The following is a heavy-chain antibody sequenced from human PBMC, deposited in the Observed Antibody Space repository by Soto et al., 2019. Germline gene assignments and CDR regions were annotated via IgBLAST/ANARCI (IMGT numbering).Heavy chain of an antibody. CDR3: AKSWGGESYYYYYAMDV. J-gene: IGHJ6*02. Sequence: QVQVVQSGAEVKRPGSSVNVSCKASGGYFNNRQTLNSYPISWVRQAPGQGLEWMGGIIPLFGTTNYAQRFQGSVTITADKYTSTTYVDLNNVTPADKAVYYCAKSWGGESYYYYYAMDVWGQGTTVTVSS. D-gene: IGHD3-16*01. CDR1: GGYFNNRQTLNSYP. V-gene: IGHV1-69*06. CDR2: IIPLFGTT.